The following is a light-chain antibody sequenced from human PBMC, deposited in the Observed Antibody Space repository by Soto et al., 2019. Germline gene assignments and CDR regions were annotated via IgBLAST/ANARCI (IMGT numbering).Light chain of an antibody. CDR3: HHRIDWPPRLT. J-gene: IGKJ4*01. CDR1: GSVSSY. CDR2: DAS. V-gene: IGKV3-11*01. Sequence: EIVLTQSPATLSLSPGERATLSCGASGSVSSYLAWYQQKPAQAPRLLSYDASYRAPGIPARFTGSGSGTDFPLTISSLEPEDFAVYYCHHRIDWPPRLTFGGGTKVQIK.